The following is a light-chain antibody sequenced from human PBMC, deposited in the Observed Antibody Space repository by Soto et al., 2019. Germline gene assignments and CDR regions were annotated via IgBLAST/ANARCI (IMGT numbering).Light chain of an antibody. CDR3: RQYGNSPHT. J-gene: IGKJ1*01. Sequence: IVLTRSPDTLSVSPGDRATLSCRASQSVNSYYVAWYLHKPGQAPSLLIYAKSDGATGIPDRFYGGGSGTAYTLTTYRLELDDFAVYYCRQYGNSPHTFGQGTKVDIK. CDR2: AKS. CDR1: QSVNSYY. V-gene: IGKV3-20*01.